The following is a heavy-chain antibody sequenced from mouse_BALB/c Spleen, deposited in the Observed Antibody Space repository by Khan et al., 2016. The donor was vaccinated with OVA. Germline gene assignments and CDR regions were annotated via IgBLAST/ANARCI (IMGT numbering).Heavy chain of an antibody. V-gene: IGHV3-2*02. CDR2: ISYSGST. CDR1: GYSITSDYA. J-gene: IGHJ2*01. Sequence: VQLQQSGPGLMKPSQSLSLTCTVTGYSITSDYAWNWIRQFPGNKLEWMGYISYSGSTSYNPSLNSRISITRDTSKNQFFLQLNSVTTEDTATYYCARSIMANWGQGTTLTVSS. CDR3: ARSIMAN.